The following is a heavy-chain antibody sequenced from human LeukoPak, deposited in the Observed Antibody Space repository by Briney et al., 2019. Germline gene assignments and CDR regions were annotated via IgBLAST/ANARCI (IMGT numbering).Heavy chain of an antibody. CDR3: AREWYGQAFDI. CDR2: IIPIFGTA. V-gene: IGHV1-69*13. Sequence: ASVKVSCKASGGTFSSYAISWVRQAPGQGLEWMGGIIPIFGTANYAQKFQGRVTITADESTSTAYMELSSLRSEGTAVYYCAREWYGQAFDIWGQGTMVTVSS. CDR1: GGTFSSYA. D-gene: IGHD2-15*01. J-gene: IGHJ3*02.